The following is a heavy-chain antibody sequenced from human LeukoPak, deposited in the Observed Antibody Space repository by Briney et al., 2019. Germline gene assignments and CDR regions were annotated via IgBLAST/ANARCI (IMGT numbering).Heavy chain of an antibody. V-gene: IGHV3-33*08. D-gene: IGHD2-21*02. CDR3: ARDHRICGGDCYSRGFDY. J-gene: IGHJ4*02. CDR1: GFTFSSYG. CDR2: IWYDGSNK. Sequence: PGGSLRLSCAASGFTFSSYGMHWVRQAPGKGLEWVAVIWYDGSNKYYADSVKGRFTISRDNSKNTLYLQMNSLRAEDTAVYYCARDHRICGGDCYSRGFDYWGQGTLVTVSS.